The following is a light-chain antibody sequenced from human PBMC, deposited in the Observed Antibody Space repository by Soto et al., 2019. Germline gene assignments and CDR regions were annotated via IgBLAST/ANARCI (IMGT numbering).Light chain of an antibody. CDR3: QHYNSYSEA. CDR2: DDS. V-gene: IGKV1-5*01. Sequence: DIQMTQSPSTLSASVGYRFTITCRASQSISSWLSWYQQKPGKAPKLLIYDDSSLESGVPSRFSGSGSGTEFTLTISSPQPDDFATYYCQHYNSYSEAFGQGTTGDI. J-gene: IGKJ1*01. CDR1: QSISSW.